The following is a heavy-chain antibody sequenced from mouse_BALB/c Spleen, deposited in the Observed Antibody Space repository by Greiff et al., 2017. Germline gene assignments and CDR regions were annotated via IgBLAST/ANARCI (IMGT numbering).Heavy chain of an antibody. CDR2: INPSNGGT. D-gene: IGHD1-1*01. CDR3: TRSSLLYYYAMDY. Sequence: VQLQQSGAELVKPGASVKLSCKASGYTFTSYYMYWVKQRPGQGLEWIGEINPSNGGTNFNEKFKSKATLTVDKSSSTAYMQLSSLTSEDSAVYYCTRSSLLYYYAMDYWGQGTSVTVSS. J-gene: IGHJ4*01. V-gene: IGHV1S81*02. CDR1: GYTFTSYY.